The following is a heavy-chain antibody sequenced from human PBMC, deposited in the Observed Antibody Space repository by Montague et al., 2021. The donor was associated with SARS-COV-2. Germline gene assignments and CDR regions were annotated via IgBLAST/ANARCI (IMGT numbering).Heavy chain of an antibody. CDR2: ISYSGST. V-gene: IGHV4-39*01. Sequence: SETLSLTCTVSGGSINYSGYYWGWIRQPPGKGLEWTGSISYSGSTYYNLSLKSRVTTSVDTSKNQFSLKLSSVTAADTAIYYCARWTLEVVVKAFDIWGQGTMVTVSP. CDR3: ARWTLEVVVKAFDI. J-gene: IGHJ3*02. D-gene: IGHD3-22*01. CDR1: GGSINYSGYY.